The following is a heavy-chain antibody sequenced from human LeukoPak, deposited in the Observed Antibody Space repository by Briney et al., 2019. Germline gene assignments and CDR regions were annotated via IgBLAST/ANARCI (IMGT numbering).Heavy chain of an antibody. Sequence: GASVTVSCTASGYTFTSYDINWVRQATGQGLEWMGWMNPNSGNTGYAQKFQGRVTMTRTTSISTAYMELSSLRSEDTAVYYCASDYYGSGSYLDWGQGTLVTVSS. V-gene: IGHV1-8*01. CDR2: MNPNSGNT. CDR1: GYTFTSYD. J-gene: IGHJ4*02. D-gene: IGHD3-10*01. CDR3: ASDYYGSGSYLD.